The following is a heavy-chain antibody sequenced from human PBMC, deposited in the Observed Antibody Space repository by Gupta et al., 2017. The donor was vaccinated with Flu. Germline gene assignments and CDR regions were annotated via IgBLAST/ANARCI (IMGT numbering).Heavy chain of an antibody. CDR2: ITGSSSYT. Sequence: QVQLVESGGGLVKPGGSLRLSCAASGFAFSDYYLGWIRQAPGKGLEWISYITGSSSYTNYADSVKGRFTISRDNAKNSLYLQMNSLRAEDTAVYYCARAYTNSEFDYWGQGTLLTVSS. CDR3: ARAYTNSEFDY. V-gene: IGHV3-11*05. D-gene: IGHD4-4*01. J-gene: IGHJ4*02. CDR1: GFAFSDYY.